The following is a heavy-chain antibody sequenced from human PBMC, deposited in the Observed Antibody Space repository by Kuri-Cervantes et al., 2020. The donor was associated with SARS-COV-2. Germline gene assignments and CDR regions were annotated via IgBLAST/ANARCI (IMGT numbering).Heavy chain of an antibody. V-gene: IGHV1-69*13. CDR2: IIPIFGTA. Sequence: SSVTVSRMASGGTFSSYAISWVRQAPGQGLEWMGGIIPIFGTANYAQKFQGRVTITADEPTSTAYMELSSLRSEDTAVYDCPSELGYYGSGSHFDYWGQGTLVTVSS. D-gene: IGHD3-10*01. CDR3: PSELGYYGSGSHFDY. J-gene: IGHJ4*02. CDR1: GGTFSSYA.